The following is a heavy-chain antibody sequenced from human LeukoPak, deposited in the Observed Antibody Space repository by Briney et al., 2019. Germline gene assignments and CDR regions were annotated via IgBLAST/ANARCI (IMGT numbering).Heavy chain of an antibody. D-gene: IGHD3-16*01. Sequence: SETLSLTCTVSGGSINTNYWTWIRQPPGKGLEWIGYIYYTGSTTYNPSLKSRVTISVDTSKNQFSLKLSSVTAADTAVYYCARGDDPDYWGQGTLVTVSS. CDR1: GGSINTNY. CDR2: IYYTGST. V-gene: IGHV4-59*12. J-gene: IGHJ4*02. CDR3: ARGDDPDY.